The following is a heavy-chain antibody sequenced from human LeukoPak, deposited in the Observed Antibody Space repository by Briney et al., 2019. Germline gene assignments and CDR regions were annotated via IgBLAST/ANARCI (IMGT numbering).Heavy chain of an antibody. V-gene: IGHV1-18*01. CDR3: ARRCSSSCYNSDYYYGMDV. Sequence: ASLKVSCKASGYTFISYGISWVRQAPGQGLEWMGWISAYNGNTKYAQKLQGRVTMTTDTSTSTAYMELRSLRSDDTAVYYCARRCSSSCYNSDYYYGMDVWGQGTTVTVSS. D-gene: IGHD2-2*02. CDR2: ISAYNGNT. CDR1: GYTFISYG. J-gene: IGHJ6*02.